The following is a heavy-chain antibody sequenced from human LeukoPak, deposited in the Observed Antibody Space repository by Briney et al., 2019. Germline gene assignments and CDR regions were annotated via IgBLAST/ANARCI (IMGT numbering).Heavy chain of an antibody. D-gene: IGHD4-11*01. CDR3: AREAHDYSNYRFDY. Sequence: GGSLRLSCAASGFAFSRHGMHWVCQAPGKGLEWVSHISSSGSSIYYADSVKGRFTISRDNAKNSLYLQMNSLRAEDTAVYYCAREAHDYSNYRFDYWGRGTLVTVSS. J-gene: IGHJ4*02. CDR2: ISSSGSSI. CDR1: GFAFSRHG. V-gene: IGHV3-48*03.